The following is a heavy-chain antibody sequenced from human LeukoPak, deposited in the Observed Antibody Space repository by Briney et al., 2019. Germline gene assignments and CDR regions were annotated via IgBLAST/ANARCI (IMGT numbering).Heavy chain of an antibody. Sequence: GGSLRLSCAASGFTFSSYSMNWVRQAPGKGLEWVSSISSSSSYIYYADSVKGRFTISRDNAKNSLYLQMNSLRAEDTAVYYCAELGITMIGGVWGKGTTVTISS. CDR1: GFTFSSYS. D-gene: IGHD3-10*02. CDR2: ISSSSSYI. J-gene: IGHJ6*04. CDR3: AELGITMIGGV. V-gene: IGHV3-21*01.